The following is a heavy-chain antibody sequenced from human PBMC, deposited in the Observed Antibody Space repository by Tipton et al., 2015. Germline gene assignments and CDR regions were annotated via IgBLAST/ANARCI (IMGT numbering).Heavy chain of an antibody. D-gene: IGHD3-22*01. CDR3: ARDRGDYCDSPR. CDR2: LNSDGNNE. CDR1: GFTFSTYG. Sequence: SLRLSCAASGFTFSTYGMHWVRQTPGKGLEWVAVLNSDGNNEHYADSVKGRFTISRDNSKNTLWLQMNSLRAEDTAVYYCARDRGDYCDSPRWGQGTLVTVSS. J-gene: IGHJ4*02. V-gene: IGHV3-33*01.